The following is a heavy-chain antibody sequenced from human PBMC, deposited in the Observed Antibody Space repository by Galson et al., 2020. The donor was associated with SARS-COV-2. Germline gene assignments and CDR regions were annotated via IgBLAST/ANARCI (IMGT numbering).Heavy chain of an antibody. CDR1: GFTFSRYG. V-gene: IGHV3-23*01. CDR3: AKDFVRGIGYMDV. CDR2: TSATT. J-gene: IGHJ6*03. D-gene: IGHD3-10*02. Sequence: GESLKISCVASGFTFSRYGMSWVRQAPGQGLEWVATTSATTYYADPGRRRFIISRDDSNNILYLQMNGLSADDTAVYYCAKDFVRGIGYMDVWGPGTTVTVSS.